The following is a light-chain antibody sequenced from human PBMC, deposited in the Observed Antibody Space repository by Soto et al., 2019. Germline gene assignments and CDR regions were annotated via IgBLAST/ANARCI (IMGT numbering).Light chain of an antibody. CDR1: SSDIGAYDH. CDR2: SVS. V-gene: IGLV2-14*01. CDR3: SSYTTSSSYV. J-gene: IGLJ1*01. Sequence: QSVLTQPASVSGSPGQSITISCSGTSSDIGAYDHVAWFQQFPGKTPKLVIYSVSNRPSGVSYRFSGSKSGNTASLTISGLQAEDEADYYCSSYTTSSSYVFGAGTKVTVL.